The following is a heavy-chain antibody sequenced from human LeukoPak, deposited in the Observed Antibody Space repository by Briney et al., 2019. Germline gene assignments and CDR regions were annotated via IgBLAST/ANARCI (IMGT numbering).Heavy chain of an antibody. CDR3: VVGGSPGY. J-gene: IGHJ4*02. D-gene: IGHD2-15*01. CDR2: ISTDGYTT. Sequence: PGGSPRLSCAASGLAFSAYKMHWVRQAPRKGLVWVPRISTDGYTTDYADFAQGRFTASRDNTKNTWSLEMNSLRAEDTAVYYCVVGGSPGYWGQGTLVTVSS. V-gene: IGHV3-74*01. CDR1: GLAFSAYK.